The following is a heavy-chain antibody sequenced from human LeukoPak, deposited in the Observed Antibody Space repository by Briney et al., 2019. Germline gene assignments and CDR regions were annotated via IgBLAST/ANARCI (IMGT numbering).Heavy chain of an antibody. CDR3: AREAHYGDYLIDY. V-gene: IGHV4-59*01. D-gene: IGHD4-17*01. Sequence: SETLSLTCTVSGGSIRSYYWSWIRQPPGKGLEWIGYIYYSGSTNYNPSLKSRVTISVDTSKNQFSLKLSSVTAADTAVYYCAREAHYGDYLIDYWGQGTLVTVSS. CDR1: GGSIRSYY. J-gene: IGHJ4*02. CDR2: IYYSGST.